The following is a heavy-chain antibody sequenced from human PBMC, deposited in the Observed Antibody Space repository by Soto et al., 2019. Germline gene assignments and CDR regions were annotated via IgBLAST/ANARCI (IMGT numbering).Heavy chain of an antibody. V-gene: IGHV4-59*08. CDR1: CGSISNDY. CDR3: AAGGGLPRHY. CDR2: IFSSGST. D-gene: IGHD1-26*01. J-gene: IGHJ4*02. Sequence: SETLSVTCTVSCGSISNDYWSWIRQPPGKGLQWIGYIFSSGSTNYNPSLKSRVTISVDTSKNQFSLNLSSVTAADTAVYYCAAGGGLPRHYWGQGTLVTSP.